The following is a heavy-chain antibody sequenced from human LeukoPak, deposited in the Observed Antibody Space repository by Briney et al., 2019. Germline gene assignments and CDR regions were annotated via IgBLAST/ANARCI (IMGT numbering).Heavy chain of an antibody. D-gene: IGHD3-10*01. Sequence: GGSLRLSCAASGFTVSSDYMSWVRQAPGKGLEWVSVIYSSSITSYADSVKGRFTISRHNSKNTLYLQMNSLRADDTAVYYCARGRGAANDAFDIWGQGTMVTVSS. V-gene: IGHV3-53*04. CDR1: GFTVSSDY. CDR2: IYSSSIT. CDR3: ARGRGAANDAFDI. J-gene: IGHJ3*02.